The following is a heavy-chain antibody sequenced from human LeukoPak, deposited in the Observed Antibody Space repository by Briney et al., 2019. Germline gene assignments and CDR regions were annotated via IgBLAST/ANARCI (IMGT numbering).Heavy chain of an antibody. CDR2: IKQDGGEK. CDR1: GFTFSSYW. J-gene: IGHJ4*01. Sequence: QPGGSLRLSCAVPGFTFSSYWMNWVRQAPGKGLEWVASIKQDGGEKSYVDSVKGRFTISRDNAKNSLYLQMSSLRAEDTAVYYCARDGTAAGLYFDLWGQGTLVTVSS. V-gene: IGHV3-7*01. D-gene: IGHD6-13*01. CDR3: ARDGTAAGLYFDL.